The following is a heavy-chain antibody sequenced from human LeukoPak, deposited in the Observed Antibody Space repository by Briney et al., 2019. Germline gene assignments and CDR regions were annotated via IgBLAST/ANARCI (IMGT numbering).Heavy chain of an antibody. CDR1: GGSISSSSYY. J-gene: IGHJ4*02. V-gene: IGHV4-39*07. CDR2: IYYSGST. CDR3: ARFASSSGWFF. D-gene: IGHD6-19*01. Sequence: SETLSLTCTVSGGSISSSSYYWGWIRQPPGKGLEWIGSIYYSGSTYYNPSLKSRVTISVDTSKNQFSLKLSSVTAADTAVYYCARFASSSGWFFWGQGTLVTVSS.